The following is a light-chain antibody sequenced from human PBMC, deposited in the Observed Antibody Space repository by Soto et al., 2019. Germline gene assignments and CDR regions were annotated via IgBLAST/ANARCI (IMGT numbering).Light chain of an antibody. CDR2: AAS. V-gene: IGKV1-9*01. J-gene: IGKJ5*01. Sequence: DIQLTQSPSFLSASVGDRVTITCRVFQGISSYLAWYQQKPGKAPKLLIYAASTLQSGVPARFSGSGSGTDFTLTISSLEPEDFAVYYCQQRSNWPPGITFGQGTRLEI. CDR1: QGISSY. CDR3: QQRSNWPPGIT.